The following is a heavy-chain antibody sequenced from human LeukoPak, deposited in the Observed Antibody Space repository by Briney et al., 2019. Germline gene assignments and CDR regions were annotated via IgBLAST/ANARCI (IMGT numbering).Heavy chain of an antibody. CDR2: MNLDGSEK. J-gene: IGHJ4*02. V-gene: IGHV3-7*01. Sequence: GGSLRLSCSASGFTFSSYWMSWVRQAPGKGPEWVANMNLDGSEKYYVDSVKGRFTISRDNAKKSLYLQMNSLRAEDTAVYYRARDARVVLDYWGQGTLVTVSS. CDR1: GFTFSSYW. D-gene: IGHD2/OR15-2a*01. CDR3: ARDARVVLDY.